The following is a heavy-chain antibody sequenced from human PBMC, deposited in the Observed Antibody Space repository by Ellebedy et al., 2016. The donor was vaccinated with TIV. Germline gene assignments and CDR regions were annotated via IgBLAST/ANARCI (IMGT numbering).Heavy chain of an antibody. Sequence: MPSETLSLTCTVSGGSISSYYWSWIRQHPGKGLEWIGYIYYSGSTYYNPSLKSRVTISVDTSKNQFSLKLSSVTAADTAVYYCARLHPPLGSGSYYPDYWGQGTLVTVSS. CDR1: GGSISSYY. V-gene: IGHV4-59*08. CDR2: IYYSGST. D-gene: IGHD3-10*01. CDR3: ARLHPPLGSGSYYPDY. J-gene: IGHJ4*02.